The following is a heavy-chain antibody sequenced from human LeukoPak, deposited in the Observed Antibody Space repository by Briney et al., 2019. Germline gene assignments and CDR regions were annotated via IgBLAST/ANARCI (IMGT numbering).Heavy chain of an antibody. V-gene: IGHV3-11*01. CDR3: ARGGRSGWYIFGY. CDR1: GFTFSDYY. Sequence: GGSLRLSCAASGFTFSDYYMSWIRQAPGKGLEWVSYISNTGSTIYYADSVEGQFTISRDNAKNSLYLQMDSLRAEDTAVYYCARGGRSGWYIFGYWGQGTLVTVSS. J-gene: IGHJ4*02. CDR2: ISNTGSTI. D-gene: IGHD6-19*01.